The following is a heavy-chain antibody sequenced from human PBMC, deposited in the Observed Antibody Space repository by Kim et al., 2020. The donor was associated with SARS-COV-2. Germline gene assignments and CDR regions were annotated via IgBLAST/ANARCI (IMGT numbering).Heavy chain of an antibody. CDR1: GFTFSNSR. V-gene: IGHV3-23*01. CDR3: AKEGPVDWLGAY. Sequence: GGSLRLSCAASGFTFSNSRMTWVRQAPGKGLEWVSSISESGDDTYSAESVRGRFTISRDNLRDILYLQMNNLIDEDTALYYCAKEGPVDWLGAYWGQGTLDTVSS. J-gene: IGHJ4*02. CDR2: ISESGDDT. D-gene: IGHD3-9*01.